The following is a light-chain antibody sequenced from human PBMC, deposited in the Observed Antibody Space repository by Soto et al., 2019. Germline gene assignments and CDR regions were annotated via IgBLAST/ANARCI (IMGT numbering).Light chain of an antibody. CDR1: QSISGW. CDR3: QQYNILST. J-gene: IGKJ1*01. Sequence: TQSPSTLSTSVGDRVHITFRASQSISGWLAWYQQKPGKAPKLLIYDASSLESGVPSRFSGSGSGTEFTLTISSLHPDDFATYYCQQYNILSTFGQGTKVDIK. V-gene: IGKV1-5*01. CDR2: DAS.